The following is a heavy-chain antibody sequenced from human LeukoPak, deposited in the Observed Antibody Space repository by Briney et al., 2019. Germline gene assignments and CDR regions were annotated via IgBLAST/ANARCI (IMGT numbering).Heavy chain of an antibody. CDR2: IKSKTDGGTT. CDR3: TTTLAVAGTSMGY. CDR1: GXTFNDAW. J-gene: IGHJ4*02. D-gene: IGHD6-19*01. V-gene: IGHV3-15*01. Sequence: GGSLRLSCAASGXTFNDAWMTWVRQAPGKGLESVGRIKSKTDGGTTDYAAPVKGRFTISRDDSKTTLYLQMNSLKTEDTAVYYCTTTLAVAGTSMGYWGQGTLVTVSS.